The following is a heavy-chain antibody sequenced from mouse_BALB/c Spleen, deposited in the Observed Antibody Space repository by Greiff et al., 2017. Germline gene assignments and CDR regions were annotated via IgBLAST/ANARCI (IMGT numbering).Heavy chain of an antibody. V-gene: IGHV3-2*02. Sequence: EVKLMESGPGLVKPSQSLSLTCTVTGYSITSAYAWNWIRQFPGNKLEWMGYISYSGSTSYNPSLKSRISITRDTSKNQFFLQLNSVTTEDTATYYCARRGDYHAMDYWGQGTSVTGAS. CDR2: ISYSGST. CDR1: GYSITSAYA. J-gene: IGHJ4*01. CDR3: ARRGDYHAMDY.